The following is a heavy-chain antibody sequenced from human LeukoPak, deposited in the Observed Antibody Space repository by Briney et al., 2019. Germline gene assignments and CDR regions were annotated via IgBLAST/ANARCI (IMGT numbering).Heavy chain of an antibody. CDR3: ARRYDDYVWGSYYYYYMDV. CDR2: INTNTGNP. D-gene: IGHD3-16*01. CDR1: GYTLTSYA. V-gene: IGHV7-4-1*02. Sequence: GASVKDSCKASGYTLTSYAMNWVREAPGQGLEWMGWINTNTGNPTYAQGFTGRFVFSLDTSVSTAYLQISSLKAEDTAVYYCARRYDDYVWGSYYYYYMDVWGKGTTVTVSS. J-gene: IGHJ6*03.